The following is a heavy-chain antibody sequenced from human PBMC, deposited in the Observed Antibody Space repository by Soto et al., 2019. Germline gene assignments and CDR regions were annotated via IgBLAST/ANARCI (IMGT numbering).Heavy chain of an antibody. CDR3: APTPPAIVTEDFDY. V-gene: IGHV3-48*02. Sequence: LRLSFAASGFTFSSYIMNWVRQAPGKGLEWVSYISSSSTIYYADSVKGRFTISRDNAKNSLYLQMNSLRDEDTAVYYCAPTPPAIVTEDFDYWGQGTLVTVSS. CDR2: ISSSSTI. J-gene: IGHJ4*02. D-gene: IGHD5-18*01. CDR1: GFTFSSYI.